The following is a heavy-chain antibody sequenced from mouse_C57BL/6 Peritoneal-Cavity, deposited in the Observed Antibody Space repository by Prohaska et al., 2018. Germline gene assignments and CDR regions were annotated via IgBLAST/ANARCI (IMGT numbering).Heavy chain of an antibody. Sequence: QLQLQVSGPVLVKPSQSLFLTCSITGFPITSGYYWICIRQSTGKPLEWMVYITHSGETFYNPSLQSPISITRETSKNQFFLQLTTVNTEDTAMYYCAGDADGYYSFAYWGQGTLVTVSA. V-gene: IGHV12-3*01. J-gene: IGHJ3*01. CDR1: GFPITSGYY. CDR3: AGDADGYYSFAY. CDR2: ITHSGET. D-gene: IGHD2-3*01.